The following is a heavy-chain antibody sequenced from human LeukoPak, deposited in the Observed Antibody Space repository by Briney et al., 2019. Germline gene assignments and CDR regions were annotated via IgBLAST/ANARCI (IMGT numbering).Heavy chain of an antibody. CDR2: INAGNGNT. J-gene: IGHJ4*02. Sequence: ASVNVSCKASGFTFTSYTLHWVRQAPGQRLEWMGWINAGNGNTKYSQKFQGRVTITRDTSASTAYMELSSLRSEDTAVYYCARADYYDSSGLDYWGQGTLVTVSS. CDR1: GFTFTSYT. V-gene: IGHV1-3*01. D-gene: IGHD3-22*01. CDR3: ARADYYDSSGLDY.